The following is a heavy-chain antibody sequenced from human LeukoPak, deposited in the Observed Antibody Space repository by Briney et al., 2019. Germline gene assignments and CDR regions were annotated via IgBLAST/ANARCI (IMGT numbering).Heavy chain of an antibody. CDR1: GFTFSSYA. J-gene: IGHJ4*02. CDR2: ISSNGGST. CDR3: ARDRGRGYSYGLISDY. Sequence: PGGSLRLSCAAPGFTFSSYAMHWVRQAPGKGLEYVSAISSNGGSTYYANSVKGRFTISRDNPKNTLYLQMGSLRAEDMAVYYRARDRGRGYSYGLISDYWGQGTLVTVSS. V-gene: IGHV3-64*01. D-gene: IGHD5-18*01.